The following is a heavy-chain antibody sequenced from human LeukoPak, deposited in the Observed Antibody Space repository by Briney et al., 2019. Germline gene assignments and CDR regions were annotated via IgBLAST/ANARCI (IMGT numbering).Heavy chain of an antibody. CDR1: GGTFSSYA. V-gene: IGHV1-69*04. CDR3: ARDPTKDLGYCSGGSCHHPAGDY. D-gene: IGHD2-15*01. CDR2: IIPILGIA. Sequence: SVKVSCKASGGTFSSYAISWVRQAPGQGLEWMGMIIPILGIANYAQKFQGRVTITADKSTSTAYMELSSLRSEDTAVYYCARDPTKDLGYCSGGSCHHPAGDYWGQGTLVTVSS. J-gene: IGHJ4*02.